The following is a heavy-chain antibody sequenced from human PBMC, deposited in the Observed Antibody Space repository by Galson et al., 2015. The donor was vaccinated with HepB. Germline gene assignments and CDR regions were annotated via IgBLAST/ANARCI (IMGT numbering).Heavy chain of an antibody. J-gene: IGHJ4*02. Sequence: SLRLSCAASGFTFSSYWMHWVRQAPGKGLVWVSRIGSDGSSTSYADSVKGRFTISRDNAKNTLYLQMNSLTAEDTAVYYCARHLDHWGQGSLVTVSS. CDR3: ARHLDH. CDR1: GFTFSSYW. CDR2: IGSDGSST. V-gene: IGHV3-74*01.